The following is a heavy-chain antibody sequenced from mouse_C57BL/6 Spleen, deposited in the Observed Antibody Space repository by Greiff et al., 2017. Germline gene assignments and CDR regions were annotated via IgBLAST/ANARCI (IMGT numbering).Heavy chain of an antibody. V-gene: IGHV14-4*01. J-gene: IGHJ3*01. CDR1: GFNIKDDY. CDR3: TTGWFAY. Sequence: EVQLQQSGAELVRPGASVKLSCTASGFNIKDDYMHWVKQRPEQGLEWIGWIDPENGDTEYASKFQGKATITADTSSNTAYLQLSSLASEDTAVYYCTTGWFAYWGQGTLVTVSA. CDR2: IDPENGDT.